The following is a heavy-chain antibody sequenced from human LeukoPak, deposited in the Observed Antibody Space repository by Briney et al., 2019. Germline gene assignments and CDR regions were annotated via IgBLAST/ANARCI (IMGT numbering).Heavy chain of an antibody. CDR1: GGSMRSYY. J-gene: IGHJ5*02. CDR3: ARERNSGYLHTNWFDP. Sequence: SETLSLTCTVSGGSMRSYYWSWIRQPPGKGLEWIGYIFYSGSTTYNPSLKSRVTISIDTSKNQFSLTLRSMTAADTAMYYCARERNSGYLHTNWFDPWGQGTLVTVSS. CDR2: IFYSGST. D-gene: IGHD5-12*01. V-gene: IGHV4-59*12.